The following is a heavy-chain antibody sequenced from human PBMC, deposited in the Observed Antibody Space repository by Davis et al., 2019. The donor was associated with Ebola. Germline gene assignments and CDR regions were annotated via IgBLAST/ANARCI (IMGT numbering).Heavy chain of an antibody. CDR1: GFTFSSYG. CDR3: ARAIFGVVIIQGFDY. Sequence: PGGSLRLSCAASGFTFSSYGMHWVRQAPGTGLEWVAVIWYDGSNKYYADSVKGRFTISRDNSKNTLYLQMNSLRAEDTAVYYCARAIFGVVIIQGFDYWGQGTLVTVSS. D-gene: IGHD3-3*02. CDR2: IWYDGSNK. J-gene: IGHJ4*02. V-gene: IGHV3-33*08.